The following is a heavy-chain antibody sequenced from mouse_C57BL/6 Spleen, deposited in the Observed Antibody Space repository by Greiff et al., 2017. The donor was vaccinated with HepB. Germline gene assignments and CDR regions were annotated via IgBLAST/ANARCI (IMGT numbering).Heavy chain of an antibody. CDR2: IRLKSDNYAT. D-gene: IGHD4-1*01. CDR3: TGLNWSWFAY. J-gene: IGHJ3*01. V-gene: IGHV6-3*01. CDR1: GFTFSNYW. Sequence: EVKVEESGGGLVQPGGSMKLSCVASGFTFSNYWMNWVRQSPEKGLEWVAQIRLKSDNYATHYAESVKGRFTISRDDSKSSVYLQMNNLRAEDTGMYYCTGLNWSWFAYWGQGTLVTVSA.